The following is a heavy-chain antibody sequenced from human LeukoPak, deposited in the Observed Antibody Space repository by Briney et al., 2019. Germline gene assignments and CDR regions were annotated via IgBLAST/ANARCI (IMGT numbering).Heavy chain of an antibody. CDR2: IYYSGST. CDR3: ARAQYESVGYYLGH. V-gene: IGHV4-59*11. D-gene: IGHD3-22*01. J-gene: IGHJ4*02. CDR1: GVSIRSHY. Sequence: SETLSLTCTVSGVSIRSHYWSWIRQPPGKGLEWIGYIYYSGSTNYNPSLKRRVTISLDTSKNQFSLKLSSVTAADTAVYYCARAQYESVGYYLGHWGQGTLVTVSS.